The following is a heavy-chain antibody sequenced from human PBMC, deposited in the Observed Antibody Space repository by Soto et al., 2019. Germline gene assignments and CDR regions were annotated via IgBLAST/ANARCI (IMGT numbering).Heavy chain of an antibody. J-gene: IGHJ4*02. CDR2: LYHSGST. V-gene: IGHV4-30-2*01. CDR3: ARGQVVAAQH. D-gene: IGHD2-15*01. CDR1: GGSISSGGYS. Sequence: QLQLQESGSGLVKPSQTLSLTCAVSGGSISSGGYSWSWIRQPPGKGLEWIGYLYHSGSTYYNPSLKIRVTISVDTSKNQYPLKLSSVTAADTAVYYCARGQVVAAQHWGQGTLVTVSS.